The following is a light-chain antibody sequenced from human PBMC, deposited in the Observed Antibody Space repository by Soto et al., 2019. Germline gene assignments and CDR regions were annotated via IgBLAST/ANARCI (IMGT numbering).Light chain of an antibody. Sequence: EIVLTQSPGTQSFSXGERATLSCRVSESVSSRSLAWYQQKPXQAPRPPIYGASSRVPGITERFSGSGYGKDFNITISRLEPEDLAVYECQQYAISPTFGPGTKVDI. CDR1: ESVSSRS. CDR3: QQYAISPT. V-gene: IGKV3-20*01. CDR2: GAS. J-gene: IGKJ3*01.